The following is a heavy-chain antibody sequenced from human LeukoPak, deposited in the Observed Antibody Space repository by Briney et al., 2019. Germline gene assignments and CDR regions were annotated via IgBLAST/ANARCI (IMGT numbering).Heavy chain of an antibody. Sequence: PGGSLRLSCAASGFTFSSYWMHWVRQAPGKGLVWVSRINSDGSSTNYADSVKGRFTISRDNAKNTLYLQMNSLRAEDTAVYHCARAPMIVVPALFDYWGQGTLVTVSS. V-gene: IGHV3-74*01. CDR3: ARAPMIVVPALFDY. J-gene: IGHJ4*02. CDR1: GFTFSSYW. D-gene: IGHD3-22*01. CDR2: INSDGSST.